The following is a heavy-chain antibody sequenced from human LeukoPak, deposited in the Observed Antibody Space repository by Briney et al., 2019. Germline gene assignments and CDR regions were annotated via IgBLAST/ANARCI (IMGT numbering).Heavy chain of an antibody. CDR3: ARVYCSGGSCHFDY. J-gene: IGHJ4*02. V-gene: IGHV4-4*02. D-gene: IGHD2-15*01. Sequence: SGTLSLTCVVSGDSISSSNWWSWVRQPPGKGLEWIGEIYHSGSTNYNPSLKSRVTISVDKSKNNFSLKLSSVTAADTAVYYCARVYCSGGSCHFDYWGQGTLVTVSS. CDR2: IYHSGST. CDR1: GDSISSSNW.